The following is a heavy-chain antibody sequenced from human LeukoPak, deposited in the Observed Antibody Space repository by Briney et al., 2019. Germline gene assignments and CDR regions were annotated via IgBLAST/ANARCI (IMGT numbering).Heavy chain of an antibody. CDR2: IYYSGST. CDR1: GSSISSSSYY. Sequence: SETLSLTCTVSGSSISSSSYYSGWIRQPPGKGLEWIGSIYYSGSTYYNPSLKSRVTISVDTSKNQFSLKLSSVTAADTAVYYCARGGYSYGYYYYYYMDVWGKGTTVTISS. CDR3: ARGGYSYGYYYYYYMDV. V-gene: IGHV4-39*01. D-gene: IGHD5-18*01. J-gene: IGHJ6*03.